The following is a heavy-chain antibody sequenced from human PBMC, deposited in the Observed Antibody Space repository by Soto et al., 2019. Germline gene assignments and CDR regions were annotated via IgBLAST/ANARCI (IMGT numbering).Heavy chain of an antibody. Sequence: ASVKVSCKASGYTFTGYYMHWVRQAPGQGLGWMGWINPNSGGTNYAQKFQGRVTMTRDTSISTAYMELSRLRSDDTAVYYCARELGKCIEVPVAIMVINCFDSWGQGTLVTVSS. CDR2: INPNSGGT. D-gene: IGHD2-2*02. J-gene: IGHJ5*01. V-gene: IGHV1-2*02. CDR1: GYTFTGYY. CDR3: ARELGKCIEVPVAIMVINCFDS.